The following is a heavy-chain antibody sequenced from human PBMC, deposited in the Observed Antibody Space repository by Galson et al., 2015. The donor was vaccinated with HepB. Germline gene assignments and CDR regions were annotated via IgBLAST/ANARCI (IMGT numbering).Heavy chain of an antibody. CDR3: ARASPDDILTGYLLWGDAFDI. D-gene: IGHD3-9*01. CDR1: GFTFSSYW. V-gene: IGHV3-74*01. CDR2: INSDGSST. Sequence: SLRLSCAASGFTFSSYWMHWVRQAPGKGLVWVSRINSDGSSTSYADSVKGRFTISRDNAKNTLYLQMNSLRAEDTAVYYCARASPDDILTGYLLWGDAFDIWGQGTMVTVSS. J-gene: IGHJ3*02.